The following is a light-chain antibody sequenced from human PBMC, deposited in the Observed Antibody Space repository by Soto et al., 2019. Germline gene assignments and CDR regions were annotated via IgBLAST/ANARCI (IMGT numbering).Light chain of an antibody. CDR1: QSVSSSY. CDR2: SAS. Sequence: IVLTQSPGTLSLSPGERATLSCRASQSVSSSYLVWYQQKTGQAPRLLIYSASTRATGIPDRFSGSVSGTDFTLTISRLEPDDFAVYYCQQVGTSPPAITFGQGTRL. V-gene: IGKV3-20*01. CDR3: QQVGTSPPAIT. J-gene: IGKJ5*01.